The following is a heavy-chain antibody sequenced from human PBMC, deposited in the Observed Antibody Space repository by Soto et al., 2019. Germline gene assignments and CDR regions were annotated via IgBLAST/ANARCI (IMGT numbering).Heavy chain of an antibody. Sequence: SVEDSFKASGGTCRSYATSWVRQAPVQGLEWMGGIIPIFGTANYAQKFQGRVTITAEESTSTAYMGLSSPRSEDTGVYYCARGPITIQIKHYVRDGWGQGTTVTVSS. J-gene: IGHJ6*02. CDR3: ARGPITIQIKHYVRDG. V-gene: IGHV1-69*13. D-gene: IGHD3-3*01. CDR2: IIPIFGTA. CDR1: GGTCRSYA.